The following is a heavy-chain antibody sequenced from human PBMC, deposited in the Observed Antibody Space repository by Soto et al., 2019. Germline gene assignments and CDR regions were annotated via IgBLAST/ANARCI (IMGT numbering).Heavy chain of an antibody. CDR1: GFTFSSYA. Sequence: GGSLRLSCAASGFTFSSYAMHWVRQAPGKGLEWVAVISYDGSNKYYADSVKGRFTISRDNSKNTLYLQMNSLRAEDTAVYYCARSMIVVVIPGAFDYWGQGTLVTVSS. V-gene: IGHV3-30-3*01. CDR3: ARSMIVVVIPGAFDY. CDR2: ISYDGSNK. J-gene: IGHJ4*02. D-gene: IGHD3-22*01.